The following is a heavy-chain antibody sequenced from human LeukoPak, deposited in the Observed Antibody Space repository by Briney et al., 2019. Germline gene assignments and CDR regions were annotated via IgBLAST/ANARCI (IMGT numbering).Heavy chain of an antibody. CDR2: ISSSGSTM. Sequence: PGGSLRLSCAASGFTFSGYYMSWTRQAPGKGLEWASYISSSGSTMYYPDSVKGRFTISRDNSKNTLYLQMNSLRAEDTAVYYCARDTYGSGSYYPPNYYGMDVWGQGTTVTVSS. J-gene: IGHJ6*02. CDR1: GFTFSGYY. CDR3: ARDTYGSGSYYPPNYYGMDV. D-gene: IGHD3-10*01. V-gene: IGHV3-11*04.